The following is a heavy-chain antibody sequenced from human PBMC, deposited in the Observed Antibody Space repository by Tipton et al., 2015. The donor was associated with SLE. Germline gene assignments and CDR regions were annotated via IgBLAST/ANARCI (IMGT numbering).Heavy chain of an antibody. CDR3: ARGGIAATYDGLDI. Sequence: SLRLSCAASGFTFSSYWMHGVRQAPGKGLVWVSRINSDGGGTSYADSVKGRFTISRDNAENTLYLQMNSLRVEDTAVYYCARGGIAATYDGLDIWGQGTMVTVSS. CDR1: GFTFSSYW. CDR2: INSDGGGT. J-gene: IGHJ3*02. D-gene: IGHD6-13*01. V-gene: IGHV3-74*01.